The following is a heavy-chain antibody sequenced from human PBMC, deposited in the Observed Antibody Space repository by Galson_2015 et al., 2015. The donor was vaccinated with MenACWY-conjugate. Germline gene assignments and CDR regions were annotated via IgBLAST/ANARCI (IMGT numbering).Heavy chain of an antibody. V-gene: IGHV5-10-1*01. CDR3: ASEKGHSHSWPEDH. CDR1: GYDFTTYW. CDR2: IDPSDSFT. D-gene: IGHD6-13*01. J-gene: IGHJ4*02. Sequence: QSGAEVKKPGESLRISCKGSGYDFTTYWISWVRQMPGKGLEWMGRIDPSDSFTNYSPSFQGHVTISADKSLSTTYLQWSSLKASDTAIYFCASEKGHSHSWPEDHWGQGTLLTVSS.